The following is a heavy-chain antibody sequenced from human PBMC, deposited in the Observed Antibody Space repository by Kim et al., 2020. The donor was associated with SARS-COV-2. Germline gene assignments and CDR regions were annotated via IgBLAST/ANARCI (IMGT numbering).Heavy chain of an antibody. CDR3: ARDARRITIFGVVIITDY. J-gene: IGHJ4*02. V-gene: IGHV4-34*01. Sequence: KSRVTISVDTSTNQFSLKLSSVTAADTAVYYCARDARRITIFGVVIITDYWGQGTLVTVSS. D-gene: IGHD3-3*01.